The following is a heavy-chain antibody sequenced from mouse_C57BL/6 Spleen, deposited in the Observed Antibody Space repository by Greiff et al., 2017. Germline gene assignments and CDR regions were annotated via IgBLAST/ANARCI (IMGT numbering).Heavy chain of an antibody. D-gene: IGHD1-1*01. Sequence: QVQLQQSGPGLVQPSQSLSITCTVSGFSLTSYGVHWVRQSPGKGLEWLGVIWSGGSTDYNAAFISRLGISKDNSKSQVFFKMNSLQADDTAIYYCASLTTVVEEDWYFDVWGTGTTVTVSS. J-gene: IGHJ1*03. CDR2: IWSGGST. CDR3: ASLTTVVEEDWYFDV. CDR1: GFSLTSYG. V-gene: IGHV2-2*01.